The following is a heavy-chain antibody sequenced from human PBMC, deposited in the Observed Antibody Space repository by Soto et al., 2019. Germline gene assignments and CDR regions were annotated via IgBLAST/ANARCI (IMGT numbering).Heavy chain of an antibody. D-gene: IGHD6-13*01. CDR3: ARGGLAGRRTLPFIS. CDR2: IKQDGSEK. J-gene: IGHJ5*02. CDR1: GFNFGASW. V-gene: IGHV3-7*01. Sequence: GGSLRLSCAASGFNFGASWMAWVRQAPGKGLEWVADIKQDGSEKNYVDSVKGRVTISRDNSKNTLYLQMNSLRAEDTAVYYCARGGLAGRRTLPFISWGQGTLVTVSS.